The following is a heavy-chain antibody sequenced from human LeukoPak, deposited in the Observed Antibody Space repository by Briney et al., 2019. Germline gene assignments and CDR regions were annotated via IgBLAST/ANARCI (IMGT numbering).Heavy chain of an antibody. CDR1: GFTLGDYA. V-gene: IGHV3-49*04. J-gene: IGHJ4*02. CDR3: LRGKVELPLY. CDR2: IRSKAYGGTT. Sequence: TGGSLRLSCTVSGFTLGDYAMSWVRQAPGKGLEWVAFIRSKAYGGTTEYAASVKGRFTISRDDSKSIAYLQMNSLKTEDTAVYYCLRGKVELPLYWGQGTLVTVSS. D-gene: IGHD1-7*01.